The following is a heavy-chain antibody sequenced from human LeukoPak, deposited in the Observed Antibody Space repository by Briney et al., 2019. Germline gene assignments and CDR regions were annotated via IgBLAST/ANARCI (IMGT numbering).Heavy chain of an antibody. CDR2: VYYSGST. CDR3: ARQSQYYYDSSGYYSGWFDP. Sequence: SETLSLTCTVSGGSITSTSYYWGWIRQPPGKGLEWIGNVYYSGSTNYNPSLKSRVTISVDTSKNQFSLKLSSVTAADTAVYYCARQSQYYYDSSGYYSGWFDPWGQGALVTVSS. D-gene: IGHD3-22*01. J-gene: IGHJ5*02. V-gene: IGHV4-39*01. CDR1: GGSITSTSYY.